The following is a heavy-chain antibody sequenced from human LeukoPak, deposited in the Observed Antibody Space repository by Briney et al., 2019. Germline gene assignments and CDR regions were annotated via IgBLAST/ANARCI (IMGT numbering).Heavy chain of an antibody. CDR1: GGSISSSSYF. CDR2: IFYSGST. Sequence: SETLSLTCTVSGGSISSSSYFWGWIRQPPGKGLEWIGSIFYSGSTYYSPSLKSRVTISVDTSKNQLSLKLTSVTAADTAVYYCARERVSGMAAPLDYWGQGTLVTVSS. CDR3: ARERVSGMAAPLDY. V-gene: IGHV4-39*07. D-gene: IGHD6-13*01. J-gene: IGHJ4*02.